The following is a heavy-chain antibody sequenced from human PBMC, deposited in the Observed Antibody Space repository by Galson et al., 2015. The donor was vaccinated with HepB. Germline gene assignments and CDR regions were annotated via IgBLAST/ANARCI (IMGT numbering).Heavy chain of an antibody. CDR2: ISAYNHNT. J-gene: IGHJ4*02. CDR3: ARGSLWLGEVLYYFAA. D-gene: IGHD3-10*01. Sequence: SVKVSCKASGYTLSSYGITWVRQAPGQGLEWMGWISAYNHNTNYAQKFQDRVTITADEPTTTAYMELRSLRSDDSAMYYCARGSLWLGEVLYYFAAWGQGTPVTVSS. CDR1: GYTLSSYG. V-gene: IGHV1-18*01.